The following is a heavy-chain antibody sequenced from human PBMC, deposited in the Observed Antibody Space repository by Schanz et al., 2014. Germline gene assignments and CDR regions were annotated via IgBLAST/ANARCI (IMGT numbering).Heavy chain of an antibody. Sequence: QVQLVESGGCVVQPGGSLRLSCAASGFNFNTYGMHWVRQAPGKGLEWVAFIRYDGMNKFHTDSVKGRFTISRDKSKNTLYLQMNSLRPEDTAVYYCAKDIGYSSGWPNLFDSWGQGTLVSVSS. CDR1: GFNFNTYG. V-gene: IGHV3-30*02. CDR2: IRYDGMNK. CDR3: AKDIGYSSGWPNLFDS. J-gene: IGHJ4*02. D-gene: IGHD6-19*01.